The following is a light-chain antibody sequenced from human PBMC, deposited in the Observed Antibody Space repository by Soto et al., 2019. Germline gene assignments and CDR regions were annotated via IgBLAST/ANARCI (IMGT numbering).Light chain of an antibody. V-gene: IGLV1-51*01. CDR2: DNI. J-gene: IGLJ3*02. CDR1: SSNTGNNY. Sequence: QSVLTQPPSVSAAPGQKVTISCSGSSSNTGNNYVSWYQQLPGTAPKLLIYDNIKRPSGIPDRFSGSKSGTSATLGITGLQTGDEADYYCGTWDTSLSAGVFGGGTKLTVL. CDR3: GTWDTSLSAGV.